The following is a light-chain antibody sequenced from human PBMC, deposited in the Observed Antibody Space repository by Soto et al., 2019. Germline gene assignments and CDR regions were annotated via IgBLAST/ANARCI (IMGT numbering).Light chain of an antibody. Sequence: EIVLTQSPGTLSLSPGERATLSCRASQTLNRNYLAWYQQRPGQAPRPLIYAASSRATGIPDRFSGSGSGTDFTLTISRLEPEDFAVYYCQQYDASKTFGQGTRVE. V-gene: IGKV3-20*01. CDR3: QQYDASKT. CDR1: QTLNRNY. CDR2: AAS. J-gene: IGKJ1*01.